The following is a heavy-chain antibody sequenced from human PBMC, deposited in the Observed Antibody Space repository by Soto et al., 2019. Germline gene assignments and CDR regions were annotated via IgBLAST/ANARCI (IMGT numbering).Heavy chain of an antibody. CDR2: FYWDDGK. CDR3: AHSGSIAVVAFDY. J-gene: IGHJ4*02. Sequence: QITLKESGPSLVNPTQSLTLTCSFSGFSLTTTEVAVGWIRQSPGKPLEWLALFYWDDGKRYSPSLKSNLTTPKDTDTTRVVITMTNLHPEDTATYVCAHSGSIAVVAFDYWGQGILFTVSS. CDR1: GFSLTTTEVA. D-gene: IGHD6-19*01. V-gene: IGHV2-5*02.